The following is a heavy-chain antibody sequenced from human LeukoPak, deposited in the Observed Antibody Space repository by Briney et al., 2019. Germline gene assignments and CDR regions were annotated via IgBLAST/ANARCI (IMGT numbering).Heavy chain of an antibody. J-gene: IGHJ6*03. CDR1: GGSISSYY. V-gene: IGHV4-59*01. Sequence: PSETLSLTCTVSGGSISSYYWSWIRQPPGKGLEWIGYIYYSGSSNYNPSLKSRVTISVDTSKNQFSLKLTSVTAADTAVYYCARTSGMTTVYYYYMGVWGKGTTVIVSS. CDR2: IYYSGSS. CDR3: ARTSGMTTVYYYYMGV. D-gene: IGHD4-11*01.